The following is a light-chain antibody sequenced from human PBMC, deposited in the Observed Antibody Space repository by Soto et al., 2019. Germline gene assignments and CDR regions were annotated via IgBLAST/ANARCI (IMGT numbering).Light chain of an antibody. J-gene: IGLJ2*01. Sequence: QTVVTQEPSLTVSPGGTVTLTCGSSTGAVTSGLHPYWFQQKPGQDPRTLIYDTNNKPSWTPARFSGSLLGGKAALTLSGAQFEEGGESYCCLSSSGVVVFGGRTKLTV. CDR1: TGAVTSGLH. CDR2: DTN. CDR3: CLSSSGVVV. V-gene: IGLV7-46*01.